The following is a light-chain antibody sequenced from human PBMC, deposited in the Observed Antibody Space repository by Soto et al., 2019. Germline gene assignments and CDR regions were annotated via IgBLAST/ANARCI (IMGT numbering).Light chain of an antibody. Sequence: EIVLTQSPGTLSLSPGERATLSCRASQSVSNNYLAWYQQKPGQAPRLLIYGASNRATGIPSRFSGRGAGTDFTLTISGLEPEDFAVYYCQQRSNWLISFGPGTKVD. CDR3: QQRSNWLIS. CDR2: GAS. J-gene: IGKJ3*01. V-gene: IGKV3D-11*02. CDR1: QSVSNNY.